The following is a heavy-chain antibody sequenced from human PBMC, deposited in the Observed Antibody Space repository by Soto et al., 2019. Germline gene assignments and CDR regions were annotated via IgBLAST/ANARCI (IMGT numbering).Heavy chain of an antibody. Sequence: PSETLSLTCTVSGGSISSYYWSWIRQPAGKGLEWIGRIYTSGSTNYNPSLKSRVTMSVDTSKNQFSLKLSSVTAADTAVYYCARVQDHYDILTGYHLNWFDPWGQGTQVTVSS. CDR2: IYTSGST. D-gene: IGHD3-9*01. V-gene: IGHV4-4*07. CDR3: ARVQDHYDILTGYHLNWFDP. CDR1: GGSISSYY. J-gene: IGHJ5*02.